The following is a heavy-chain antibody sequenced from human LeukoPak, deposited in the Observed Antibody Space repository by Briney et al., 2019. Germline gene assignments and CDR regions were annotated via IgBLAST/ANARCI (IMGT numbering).Heavy chain of an antibody. CDR1: GFTLSGYN. D-gene: IGHD2-8*01. CDR3: AKNAAGIVLMIYAPLDS. V-gene: IGHV3-48*01. CDR2: ISSTGNTI. Sequence: GGSLRLSCAASGFTLSGYNMNWVRQAPGKGLDWVSYISSTGNTIYYADSVKGRFTISGDESKNTLSLQMNSLRPEDTAVYYCAKNAAGIVLMIYAPLDSWGQGTLVTVSS. J-gene: IGHJ4*02.